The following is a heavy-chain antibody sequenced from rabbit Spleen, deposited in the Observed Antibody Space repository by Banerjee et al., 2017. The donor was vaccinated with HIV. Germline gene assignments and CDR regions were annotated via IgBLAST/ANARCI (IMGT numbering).Heavy chain of an antibody. CDR2: INSVTYKS. Sequence: QEQLEESGGGLVQPEGSLTLTCTASGFSLDSDYVMCWVRQAPGTGLEWIACINSVTYKSVYAKWAKGPFTISRTTSLNTVTLQMTRVTAADTATYFCARDLPDVIGWNFDLWGQGTLVTVS. CDR3: ARDLPDVIGWNFDL. J-gene: IGHJ4*01. V-gene: IGHV1S47*01. D-gene: IGHD1-1*01. CDR1: GFSLDSDYV.